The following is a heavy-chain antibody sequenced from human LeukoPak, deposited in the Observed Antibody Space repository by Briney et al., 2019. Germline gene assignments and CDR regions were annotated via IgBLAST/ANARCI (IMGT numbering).Heavy chain of an antibody. J-gene: IGHJ4*02. V-gene: IGHV3-30*03. CDR1: GFTFSSYG. Sequence: GGSLRLSCAASGFTFSSYGMHWVRQAPGKGLEWVAVISYDGSNKYYADSVKGRFTISRDNSKNTLYLQMNSLRAEDTAVYYCARGGGTGEFDFWGQGTLVTVSS. CDR3: ARGGGTGEFDF. CDR2: ISYDGSNK. D-gene: IGHD7-27*01.